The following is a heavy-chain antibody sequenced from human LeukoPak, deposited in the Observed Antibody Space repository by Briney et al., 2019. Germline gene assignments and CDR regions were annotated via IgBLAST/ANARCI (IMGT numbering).Heavy chain of an antibody. Sequence: SETLSLTCAVSGGSISSSNWWTWVRQPPGKGLEWVGEIYHSGSNNYNPSLKSRVTISVDKSKNQFSLKLSSVTAADTAVYYCARTARGYSYGLSDYWGQGPLVTVSS. CDR2: IYHSGSN. J-gene: IGHJ4*02. V-gene: IGHV4-4*02. CDR1: GGSISSSNW. CDR3: ARTARGYSYGLSDY. D-gene: IGHD5-18*01.